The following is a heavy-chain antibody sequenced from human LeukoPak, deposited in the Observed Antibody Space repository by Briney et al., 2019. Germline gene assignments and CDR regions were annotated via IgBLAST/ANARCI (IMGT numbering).Heavy chain of an antibody. D-gene: IGHD3-22*01. CDR2: IYYNGNT. Sequence: SGTLSLTCTVSGASISSSYWSWIRQPPGKRLEWIGYIYYNGNTNSNPSLKSRVTISADTSKNQFSLNLSSVPAADTAVYYCVRGNYDNRGYSNAFDIWGQGAMVTVSS. CDR3: VRGNYDNRGYSNAFDI. V-gene: IGHV4-59*01. J-gene: IGHJ3*02. CDR1: GASISSSY.